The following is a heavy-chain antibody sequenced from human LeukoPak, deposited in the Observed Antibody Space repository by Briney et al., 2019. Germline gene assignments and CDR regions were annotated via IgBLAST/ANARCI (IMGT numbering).Heavy chain of an antibody. J-gene: IGHJ4*02. CDR1: GGSFSGYY. CDR2: INHSGST. D-gene: IGHD5-12*01. Sequence: SETLSLTCAVYGGSFSGYYWSWIRQPPGKGLEWIGEINHSGSTNYNPSLKSRVTISVDTSKNQFSLKLSSVTAADTAVYYCARALRYNSGYDVGYWGQGTLVTVSS. CDR3: ARALRYNSGYDVGY. V-gene: IGHV4-34*01.